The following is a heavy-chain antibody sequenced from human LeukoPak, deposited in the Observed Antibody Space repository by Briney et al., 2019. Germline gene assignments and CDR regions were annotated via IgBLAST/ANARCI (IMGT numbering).Heavy chain of an antibody. Sequence: GSLRLSCAASGFTFSSYGMHWVRQAPGKGLEWVAFIRYDGSNKYYADSVKGRFTISRDNSKNTLYLQMNSLRAEDTAVYYCAKEGVLLWFGESYYMDVWGKGTTVTISS. CDR3: AKEGVLLWFGESYYMDV. CDR2: IRYDGSNK. J-gene: IGHJ6*03. V-gene: IGHV3-30*02. CDR1: GFTFSSYG. D-gene: IGHD3-10*01.